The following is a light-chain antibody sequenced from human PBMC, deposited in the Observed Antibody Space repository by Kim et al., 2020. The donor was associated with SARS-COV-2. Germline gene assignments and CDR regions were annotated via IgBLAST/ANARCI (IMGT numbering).Light chain of an antibody. CDR1: NSDFGSYDR. J-gene: IGLJ1*01. Sequence: GQSFTIPCSGANSDFGSYDRVSWYPQPPSTAPKLMISEVSKRPSGVPNRFSGSKSGNTASLTISGLQAEDEADYYCSSYTSSGTYVFGTGTKVTVL. CDR2: EVS. V-gene: IGLV2-18*02. CDR3: SSYTSSGTYV.